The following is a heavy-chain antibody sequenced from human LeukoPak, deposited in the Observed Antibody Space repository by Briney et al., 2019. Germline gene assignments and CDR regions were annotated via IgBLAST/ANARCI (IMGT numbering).Heavy chain of an antibody. Sequence: ESLKISCKGSGYTFSSYWIGWGRQMPGKGLEWMGIIYPGDSDTRYSPSLQGQVTIPVDTSIGTAYLQWSSLKASDTAIYYCARQNDFRLDYWGQGTLVTVSS. CDR1: GYTFSSYW. V-gene: IGHV5-51*01. J-gene: IGHJ4*02. D-gene: IGHD3-3*01. CDR2: IYPGDSDT. CDR3: ARQNDFRLDY.